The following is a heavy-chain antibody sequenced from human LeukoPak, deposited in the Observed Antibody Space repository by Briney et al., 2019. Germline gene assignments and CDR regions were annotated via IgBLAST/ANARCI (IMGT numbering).Heavy chain of an antibody. CDR3: ARDPASTDSYYYGMDV. V-gene: IGHV3-30*03. CDR2: ISSDGSSK. J-gene: IGHJ6*02. CDR1: GFTFRSYG. D-gene: IGHD3-16*01. Sequence: GGSLRLSCAASGFTFRSYGMHWVRQAPGKGLEWVAVISSDGSSKNYADSMKGQFTISRDNSKNTLFLQMNNLRAEDTAVYYCARDPASTDSYYYGMDVWGQGTTVAVSS.